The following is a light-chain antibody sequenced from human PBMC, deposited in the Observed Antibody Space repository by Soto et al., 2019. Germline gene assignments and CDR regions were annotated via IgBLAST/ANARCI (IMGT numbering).Light chain of an antibody. CDR3: QQYGSSPWT. CDR2: GTS. CDR1: QTISSNN. V-gene: IGKV3-20*01. J-gene: IGKJ1*01. Sequence: EIVLTQSPGTLSVSPGERATLSCRASQTISSNNLAWYQQKPGQAPSLLIYGTSSRATGIPDRFSGSGSGTDFTLTISRLEPEDSAIYYCQQYGSSPWTFGQGTKVESK.